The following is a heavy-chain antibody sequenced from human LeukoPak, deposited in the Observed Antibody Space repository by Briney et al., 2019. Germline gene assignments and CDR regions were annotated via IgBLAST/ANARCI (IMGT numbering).Heavy chain of an antibody. D-gene: IGHD6-13*01. J-gene: IGHJ5*02. CDR3: AGVHSSSWYIWFDP. CDR1: GGSISSYY. CDR2: IYYSGST. V-gene: IGHV4-59*01. Sequence: SETLSLTCTVSGGSISSYYWSWIRQPPGKGLEWIGYIYYSGSTNYNPSLKSRVTISVDTSKNQFSLKLSSVTAADTAVYYCAGVHSSSWYIWFDPWGQGTLVTVSS.